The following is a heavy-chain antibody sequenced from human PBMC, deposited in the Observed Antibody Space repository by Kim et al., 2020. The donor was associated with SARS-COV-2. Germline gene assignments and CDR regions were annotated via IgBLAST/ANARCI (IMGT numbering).Heavy chain of an antibody. V-gene: IGHV3-73*01. Sequence: GGSLRLSCAASGFTFSASVIHWVRQASGKGLEWVGRIRSKAKDYATAYAASVKDRFTISRDDSQNTAYLQMNSLKTEDTAVYYCARLGKLYDSTGLIDYWGQRTLVTGSS. D-gene: IGHD3-22*01. J-gene: IGHJ4*02. CDR1: GFTFSASV. CDR3: ARLGKLYDSTGLIDY. CDR2: IRSKAKDYAT.